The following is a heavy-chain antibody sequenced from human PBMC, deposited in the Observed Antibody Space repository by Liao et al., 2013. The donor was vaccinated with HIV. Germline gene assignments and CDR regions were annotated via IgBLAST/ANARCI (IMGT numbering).Heavy chain of an antibody. CDR3: ARAGFSVHRGLIPH. J-gene: IGHJ4*02. Sequence: QVQLQESGPGLVKPSQTLSLTCSVSNPSISGGDLYWTWIRQSPEKGLEWMGYVYYSGTTHYNPSLESRLSISIDTSKSQFSLQLNSVTAADTAVYFCARAGFSVHRGLIPHWGRGILVTVSS. CDR2: VYYSGTT. D-gene: IGHD3-10*01. CDR1: NPSISGGDLY. V-gene: IGHV4-30-4*08.